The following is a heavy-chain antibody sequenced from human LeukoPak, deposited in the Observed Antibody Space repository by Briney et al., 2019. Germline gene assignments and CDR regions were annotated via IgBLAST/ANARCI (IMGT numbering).Heavy chain of an antibody. Sequence: GGSLRLSCAASGFTFSSYAMHWVRQAPGKGQEWVAVISYDGSNKYYADSVKGRFTISRDNSKNTLYLQMNSLRAEDTAVYYCARESGYESFDYWGQGTLVTFSS. D-gene: IGHD5-12*01. V-gene: IGHV3-30-3*01. CDR3: ARESGYESFDY. CDR1: GFTFSSYA. J-gene: IGHJ4*02. CDR2: ISYDGSNK.